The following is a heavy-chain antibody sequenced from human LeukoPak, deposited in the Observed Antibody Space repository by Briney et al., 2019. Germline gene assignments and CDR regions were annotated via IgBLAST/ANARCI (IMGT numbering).Heavy chain of an antibody. Sequence: GGSLRLSCAASGFTFSSYAMHWVRQAPGKGLEWVAVISYDGSNKYYADSVKGRFTISRDNSKNTLYLQMNSLRAEDTAVYYCARGGYWYYDSSGQGPFDYWGQGTLVTVSS. CDR1: GFTFSSYA. CDR2: ISYDGSNK. J-gene: IGHJ4*02. V-gene: IGHV3-30-3*01. CDR3: ARGGYWYYDSSGQGPFDY. D-gene: IGHD3-22*01.